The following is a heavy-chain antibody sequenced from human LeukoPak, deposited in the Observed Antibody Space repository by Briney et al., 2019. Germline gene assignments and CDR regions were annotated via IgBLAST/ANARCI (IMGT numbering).Heavy chain of an antibody. V-gene: IGHV3-30-3*01. Sequence: GGSLRLSCAASGFTFTKYWMTWVRQAPGKGLEWVAVISYDGSNKYYADSVKGRFTISRDNARNTLYLQMNSLRAEDTAVYYCGRGGYYRVDYWGQGTLVTVSS. CDR2: ISYDGSNK. J-gene: IGHJ4*02. CDR1: GFTFTKYW. CDR3: GRGGYYRVDY. D-gene: IGHD2/OR15-2a*01.